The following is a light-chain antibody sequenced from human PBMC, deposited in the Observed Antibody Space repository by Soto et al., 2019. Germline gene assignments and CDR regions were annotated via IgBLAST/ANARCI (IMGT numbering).Light chain of an antibody. V-gene: IGKV1-39*01. J-gene: IGKJ3*01. CDR2: AAS. Sequence: DIPMTQSPSSLSASVGDRVTITCRASQSISSYLNWYQQKPGKAPNLLIYAASRLQSGVPSKFSGSGSGTDFTLTISSLQPEDFANYYCQQSYSSPFTFGPGTKVDIK. CDR3: QQSYSSPFT. CDR1: QSISSY.